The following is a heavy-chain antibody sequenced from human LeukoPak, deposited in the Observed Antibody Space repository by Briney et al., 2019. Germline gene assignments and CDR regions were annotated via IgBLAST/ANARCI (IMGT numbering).Heavy chain of an antibody. CDR2: INPNSGGT. D-gene: IGHD3-10*01. CDR3: AREGGTYYYGSGSYYKSSPYDY. Sequence: ASVKVSCKASGYTFTGYYMHWVRQAPGQGLEWMGWINPNSGGTNHAQKFQGRVTMTRDTSISTAYMELSRLRSDDTAVYYCAREGGTYYYGSGSYYKSSPYDYWGQGTLVTVSS. J-gene: IGHJ4*02. CDR1: GYTFTGYY. V-gene: IGHV1-2*02.